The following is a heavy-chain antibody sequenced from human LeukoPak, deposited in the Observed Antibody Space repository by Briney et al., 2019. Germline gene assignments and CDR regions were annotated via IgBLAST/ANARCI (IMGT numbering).Heavy chain of an antibody. Sequence: PGGSLRLSCAASGFTFSSYGMHWVRQAPGKGLEWVAVISYDGSNKYYADSVKGRFTISRDNSKNTLYLQMNSLRAEDTAVYYCAKDGGGRVLQLWLSGLDYWGQGTLVTVSS. CDR1: GFTFSSYG. CDR3: AKDGGGRVLQLWLSGLDY. J-gene: IGHJ4*02. V-gene: IGHV3-30*18. CDR2: ISYDGSNK. D-gene: IGHD5-18*01.